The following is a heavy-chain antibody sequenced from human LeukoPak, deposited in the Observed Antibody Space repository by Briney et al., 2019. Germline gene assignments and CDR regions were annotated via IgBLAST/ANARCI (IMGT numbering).Heavy chain of an antibody. CDR2: IIPIFGTA. V-gene: IGHV1-69*13. CDR1: GYTFTSYG. J-gene: IGHJ3*02. Sequence: SVKVSCKASGYTFTSYGISWVRQAPGQGLEWMGGIIPIFGTANYAQKFQGRVTITADESTSTAYMELSSLRSEDTAVYYCARRSGNSGSYYLAFDIWGQGTMVTVSS. D-gene: IGHD1-26*01. CDR3: ARRSGNSGSYYLAFDI.